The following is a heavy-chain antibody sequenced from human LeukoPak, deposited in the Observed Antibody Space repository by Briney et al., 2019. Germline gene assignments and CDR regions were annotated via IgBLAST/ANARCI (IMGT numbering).Heavy chain of an antibody. D-gene: IGHD3-22*01. CDR3: ARGRGAYYDSSGFLWDY. CDR1: GFTFSSYW. CDR2: IKQDGSEK. J-gene: IGHJ4*02. V-gene: IGHV3-7*01. Sequence: GGSLRLSCAASGFTFSSYWMSWVRQAPGKGLEWVANIKQDGSEKYYVDSVKGRFTISRDNAKNSLYLQMNSLRAEDTAVYYCARGRGAYYDSSGFLWDYWGQGTLVTVSS.